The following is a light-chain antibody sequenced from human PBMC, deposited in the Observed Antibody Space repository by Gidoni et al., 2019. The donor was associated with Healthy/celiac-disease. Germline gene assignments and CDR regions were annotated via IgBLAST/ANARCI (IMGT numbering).Light chain of an antibody. J-gene: IGKJ1*01. CDR1: QSISSY. Sequence: DIQMTQSPSSLSASVGDRVTITCRASQSISSYLNWYQQKPGKAPKLLIYAASSLQSGVPSRFSGRGSWTYFTLTISSLQPEDFATYYCQQSYSTLWPFGQGTKVEIK. CDR3: QQSYSTLWP. CDR2: AAS. V-gene: IGKV1-39*01.